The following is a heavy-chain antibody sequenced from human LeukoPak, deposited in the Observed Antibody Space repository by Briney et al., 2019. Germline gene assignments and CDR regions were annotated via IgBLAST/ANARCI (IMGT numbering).Heavy chain of an antibody. V-gene: IGHV1-69*06. D-gene: IGHD4-23*01. Sequence: GASVKVSCKASGGTFSSYAISWVRQAPGQGLGWMGGIIPIFGTANYAQKFQGRVTITADKSTSTAYMELSSLRSEDTAVYYCARDFGGNSGYFDYWGQGTLVTVSS. CDR1: GGTFSSYA. CDR3: ARDFGGNSGYFDY. CDR2: IIPIFGTA. J-gene: IGHJ4*02.